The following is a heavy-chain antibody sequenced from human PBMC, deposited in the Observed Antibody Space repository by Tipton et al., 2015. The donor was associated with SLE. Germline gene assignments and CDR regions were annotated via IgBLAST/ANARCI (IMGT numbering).Heavy chain of an antibody. CDR2: IWYDGSNK. D-gene: IGHD3-10*01. V-gene: IGHV3-30*18. Sequence: SLRLSCAASGFTFSSYGIHWVRQAPGKGLEWVAVIWYDGSNKYYADSVKGRFTISRDNSKNTLYLQMNSLRAEDTAVYYCAKAPYGSGSYSLDYWGQGTLVTVSS. J-gene: IGHJ4*02. CDR3: AKAPYGSGSYSLDY. CDR1: GFTFSSYG.